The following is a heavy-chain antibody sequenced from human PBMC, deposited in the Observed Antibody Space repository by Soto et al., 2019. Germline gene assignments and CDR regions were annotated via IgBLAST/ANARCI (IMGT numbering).Heavy chain of an antibody. J-gene: IGHJ4*02. CDR3: ASSPGIQLWGRLDY. V-gene: IGHV1-69*01. CDR1: GGTFSSYA. D-gene: IGHD5-18*01. Sequence: QVQLVQSGAEVKKPGSSVKVSCKASGGTFSSYAISWVRQAPGQGLEWMGGIIPIFGTANYAQKFQGRVKITADESTSGAYMELSSLSTENRAVYYCASSPGIQLWGRLDYWGQGTLVTVSS. CDR2: IIPIFGTA.